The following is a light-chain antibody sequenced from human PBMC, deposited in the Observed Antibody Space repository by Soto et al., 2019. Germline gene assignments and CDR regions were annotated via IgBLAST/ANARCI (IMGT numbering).Light chain of an antibody. CDR3: QQYGSSPRT. J-gene: IGKJ1*01. Sequence: EIAWTQSPGTLSLSPGERATLSCKASQSVSSSYLAWYQQKPGQAPRLLIYGASSRATGIPYRFSGSGSGTDFTLTISSLEPEDFAVYYCQQYGSSPRTFGQGTKVEIK. V-gene: IGKV3-20*01. CDR1: QSVSSSY. CDR2: GAS.